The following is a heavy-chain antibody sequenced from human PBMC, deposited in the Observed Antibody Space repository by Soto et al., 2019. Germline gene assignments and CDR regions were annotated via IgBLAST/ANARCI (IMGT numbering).Heavy chain of an antibody. CDR2: ISFSSTTI. J-gene: IGHJ5*02. CDR3: ARDNGMAGSFDP. D-gene: IGHD2-8*01. CDR1: GFAFSTYS. V-gene: IGHV3-48*02. Sequence: GGSLRLSCAASGFAFSTYSMNWVRQAPGKGLEWVSYISFSSTTIFYADSVRGRFTISRDNAKNSLYLQMNTLRDEDTAVYYCARDNGMAGSFDPWGQGTLVTVSS.